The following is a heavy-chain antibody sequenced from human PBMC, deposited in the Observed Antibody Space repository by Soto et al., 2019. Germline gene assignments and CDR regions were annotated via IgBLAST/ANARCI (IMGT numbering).Heavy chain of an antibody. CDR2: IDPSDSQT. J-gene: IGHJ4*02. CDR3: ARQIYDSDTGPNFQYYFDS. CDR1: GYSFAGYW. Sequence: GESLKISCKGSGYSFAGYWITWVRQKPGKGLEWMGRIDPSDSQTYYSPSFRGHVTISVTKSITTVFLQWSSLRASDTAMYYCARQIYDSDTGPNFQYYFDSWGQGTPVSVSS. V-gene: IGHV5-10-1*01. D-gene: IGHD3-22*01.